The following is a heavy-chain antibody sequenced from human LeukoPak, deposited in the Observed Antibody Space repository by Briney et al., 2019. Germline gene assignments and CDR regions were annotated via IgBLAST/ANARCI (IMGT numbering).Heavy chain of an antibody. CDR3: ARDSGSYYGSFDY. Sequence: ASVKVSCKASGYTFTGYYMHWVRQAPGQGLEWMGWINPNSGGTNYAQKFQGRVTMTRDTSTSTVYMELSSLRSEDTAVYYCARDSGSYYGSFDYWGQGTLVTVSS. D-gene: IGHD1-26*01. CDR1: GYTFTGYY. V-gene: IGHV1-2*02. J-gene: IGHJ4*02. CDR2: INPNSGGT.